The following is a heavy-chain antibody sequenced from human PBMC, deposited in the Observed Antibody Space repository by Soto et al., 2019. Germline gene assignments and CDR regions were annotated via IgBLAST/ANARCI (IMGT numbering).Heavy chain of an antibody. V-gene: IGHV3-33*01. CDR3: ASSESSSGLAY. J-gene: IGHJ4*02. Sequence: PGGSLRLSCAASGFTFSSYGMHWVRQAPGKGLEWVAVTWYDGSNKYYADNVKGRFTTSRDNSKNTLYLQMNSLRAEDTVVYYCASSESSSGLAYWGQGTLVTVS. D-gene: IGHD6-6*01. CDR2: TWYDGSNK. CDR1: GFTFSSYG.